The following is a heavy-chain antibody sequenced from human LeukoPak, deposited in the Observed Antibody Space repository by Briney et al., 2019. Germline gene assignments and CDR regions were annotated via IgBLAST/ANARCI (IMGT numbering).Heavy chain of an antibody. CDR2: IFYTGTT. CDR3: ARGWGYFDY. Sequence: PSETLSLTCTVSGGSFSNYYWSWIRQPPGKGLEWIGYIFYTGTTNYNFSLKTRLTISVDTSKNQFSLRLTSVTAADTAVYYCARGWGYFDYWGQGTLVTVSS. CDR1: GGSFSNYY. V-gene: IGHV4-59*01. J-gene: IGHJ4*02. D-gene: IGHD6-19*01.